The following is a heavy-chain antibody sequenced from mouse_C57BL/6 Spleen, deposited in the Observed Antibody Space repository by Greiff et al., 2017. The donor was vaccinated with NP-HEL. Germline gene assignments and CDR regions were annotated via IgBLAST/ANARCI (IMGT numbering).Heavy chain of an antibody. V-gene: IGHV1-72*01. CDR3: ARSLNFDY. CDR1: GYTFTSYW. D-gene: IGHD1-3*01. CDR2: IDPNSGGT. Sequence: QVQLQQSGAELVKPGASVKLSCKASGYTFTSYWMHWVKQRPGRGLEWIGRIDPNSGGTKYNEKFKNKATLNVAKPPSTAYSQLCSLTSEDSAVYYCARSLNFDYWGQGTTLTVSS. J-gene: IGHJ2*01.